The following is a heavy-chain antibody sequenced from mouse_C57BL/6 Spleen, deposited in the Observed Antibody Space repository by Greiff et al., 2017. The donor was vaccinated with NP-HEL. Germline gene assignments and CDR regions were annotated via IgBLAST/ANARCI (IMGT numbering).Heavy chain of an antibody. Sequence: EVMLVESGGGLVKPGGSLKLSCAASGFTFSSYTMSWVRQTPEKRLEWVATISGGGGNTYYPDSVQGRFTISRDNAKNTLYLQMSSLRSEDTALYYGARSITTVVALYWYFDVWGTGTTVTVSS. D-gene: IGHD1-1*01. V-gene: IGHV5-9*01. J-gene: IGHJ1*03. CDR1: GFTFSSYT. CDR3: ARSITTVVALYWYFDV. CDR2: ISGGGGNT.